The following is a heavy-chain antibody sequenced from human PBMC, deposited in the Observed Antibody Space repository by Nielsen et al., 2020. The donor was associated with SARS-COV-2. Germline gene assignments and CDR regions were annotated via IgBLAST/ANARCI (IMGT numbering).Heavy chain of an antibody. J-gene: IGHJ6*03. D-gene: IGHD5-18*01. V-gene: IGHV4-59*01. CDR3: ARSGYSYGYYYYYYMDV. CDR1: GGSFGGYY. CDR2: IYYSGST. Sequence: SETLSLTCAVYGGSFGGYYWSWIRQPPGKGLEWIGYIYYSGSTNYNPSLKSRVTISVDTSKNQFSLKLSSVTAADTAVYYCARSGYSYGYYYYYYMDVWGKGTTVTVSS.